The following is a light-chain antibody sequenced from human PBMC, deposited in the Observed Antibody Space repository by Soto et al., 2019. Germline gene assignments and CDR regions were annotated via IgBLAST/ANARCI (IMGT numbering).Light chain of an antibody. V-gene: IGLV2-23*01. J-gene: IGLJ2*01. CDR3: CSYAGGSTVI. CDR1: SSDVGCYNL. CDR2: EGS. Sequence: QSALTQPASVSGSPGQSITISCTGTSSDVGCYNLVSWYQQHPGKAPKLMIYEGSKRPSGVSNRFSGSKSGNTASLTVSGLQAEDEADYYCCSYAGGSTVIFGGGTKLTVL.